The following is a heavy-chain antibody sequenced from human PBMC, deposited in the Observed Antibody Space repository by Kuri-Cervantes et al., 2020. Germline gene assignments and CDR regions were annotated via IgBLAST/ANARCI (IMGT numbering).Heavy chain of an antibody. Sequence: SETLSLTCTVSGGSISSYYWSWIRQPPGKGLEWIGEINHSGSTNYNPSLNSRVTISVDTSKNQFSLKLSSVTAADTAVYYCARARSRDFFGAFLDYWGQGTLVTVSS. V-gene: IGHV4-34*01. D-gene: IGHD3-3*01. CDR2: INHSGST. CDR1: GGSISSYY. CDR3: ARARSRDFFGAFLDY. J-gene: IGHJ4*02.